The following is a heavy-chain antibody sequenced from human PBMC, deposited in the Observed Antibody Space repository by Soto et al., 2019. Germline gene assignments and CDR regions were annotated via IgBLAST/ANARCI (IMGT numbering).Heavy chain of an antibody. Sequence: ASVKVSCKASGYTFTNYGISWVRQAPGQGLEWMGWINVYNGNTKYAQKVQGRVTMTTDTSTSTAYMELRSLRSDDTAVYYCARGVGSGSYYNQYNWFDPWGQGALVTVS. J-gene: IGHJ5*02. V-gene: IGHV1-18*01. CDR1: GYTFTNYG. D-gene: IGHD3-10*01. CDR2: INVYNGNT. CDR3: ARGVGSGSYYNQYNWFDP.